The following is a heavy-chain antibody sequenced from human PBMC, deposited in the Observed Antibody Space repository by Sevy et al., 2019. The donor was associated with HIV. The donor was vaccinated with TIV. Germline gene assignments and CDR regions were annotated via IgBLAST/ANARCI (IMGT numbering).Heavy chain of an antibody. Sequence: GGSLRLSCTASGFTLDEYAMTWVRQAPGKGLEWVGFIRTQTHGGATEYGASVRGRFSISRDDSKSIVYLQMNSLRTEDTALYYCTRGYSEFYRWGQGTLVTVSP. D-gene: IGHD5-18*01. V-gene: IGHV3-49*04. CDR1: GFTLDEYA. CDR2: IRTQTHGGAT. J-gene: IGHJ5*02. CDR3: TRGYSEFYR.